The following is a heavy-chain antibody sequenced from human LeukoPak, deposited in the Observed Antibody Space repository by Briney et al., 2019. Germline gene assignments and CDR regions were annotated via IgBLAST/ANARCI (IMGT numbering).Heavy chain of an antibody. D-gene: IGHD4-23*01. J-gene: IGHJ4*02. V-gene: IGHV4-34*01. CDR1: AGSFSGYY. CDR3: ARGRGGNSGDS. CDR2: INHSGST. Sequence: SETLSLTCAIYAGSFSGYYWSWIRQPPGKGLEWIGEINHSGSTNYSPSLKSRVTISLDTSKNQFSLKLSSVTAADAAAYYCARGRGGNSGDSWGQGTLVTVSS.